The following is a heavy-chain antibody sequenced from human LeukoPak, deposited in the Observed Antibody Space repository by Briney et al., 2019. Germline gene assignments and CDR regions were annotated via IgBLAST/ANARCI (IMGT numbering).Heavy chain of an antibody. CDR3: AREVVSTSEDYYYYMDV. J-gene: IGHJ6*03. Sequence: SETLSLTCTVSGDSISSYYWSWIRQPPGKGLEWIGYIYYSGSTNYNPSLKSRVTISVDTSKNQFSLKLSSVTAADTAVYYCAREVVSTSEDYYYYMDVWGKGTTVTVSS. D-gene: IGHD2-2*01. V-gene: IGHV4-59*01. CDR2: IYYSGST. CDR1: GDSISSYY.